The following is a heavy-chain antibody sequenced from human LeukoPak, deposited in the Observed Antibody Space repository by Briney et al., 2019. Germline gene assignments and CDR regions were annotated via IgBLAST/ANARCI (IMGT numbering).Heavy chain of an antibody. D-gene: IGHD3-3*01. V-gene: IGHV3-23*01. CDR3: ARDGEDYDFWSGYYMHRD. J-gene: IGHJ4*02. CDR1: GFTFSSYA. Sequence: PGGSLRLSCAASGFTFSSYAMSWVRQAPGKGLEWVSAISGSGGSTYYADSVKGRFTISRDNSKNTLYLQMNSLRAEDTAVYYCARDGEDYDFWSGYYMHRDWGQGTLVTVSS. CDR2: ISGSGGST.